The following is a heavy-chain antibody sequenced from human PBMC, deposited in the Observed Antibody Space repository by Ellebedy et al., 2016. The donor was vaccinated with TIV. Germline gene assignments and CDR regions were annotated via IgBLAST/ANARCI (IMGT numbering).Heavy chain of an antibody. CDR2: ITSSGNYA. CDR1: GFTFSDYY. CDR3: ARDCGGDCDIDSFDYGLDV. Sequence: GGSLRLXXAASGFTFSDYYMNWIRQAPGKGLEWVSYITSSGNYANYADSVKGRFTVSRDNAKKSVVLHMNSLTVEDTAVYYCARDCGGDCDIDSFDYGLDVWGQGTTVTVTS. D-gene: IGHD2-21*02. V-gene: IGHV3-11*05. J-gene: IGHJ6*02.